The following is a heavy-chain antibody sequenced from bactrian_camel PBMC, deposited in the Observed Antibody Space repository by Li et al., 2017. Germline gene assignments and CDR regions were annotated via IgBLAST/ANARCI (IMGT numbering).Heavy chain of an antibody. CDR3: AADHYTDLEDTELC. V-gene: IGHV3S53*01. CDR2: YANEGST. Sequence: QLVESGGGAVQSGGSLRLSCVFSGGSTSDYCVGWARQVQGKEREVIAVYANEGSTSYADSVKGRFTIFADTAKNTVFLQMNSLKPDDTGVYYCAADHYTDLEDTELCWGQGTQVTVS. CDR1: GGSTSDYC. D-gene: IGHD4*01. J-gene: IGHJ4*01.